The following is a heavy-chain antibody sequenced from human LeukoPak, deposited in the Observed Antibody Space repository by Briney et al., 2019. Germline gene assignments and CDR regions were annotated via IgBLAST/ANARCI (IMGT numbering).Heavy chain of an antibody. CDR1: GGSIKSNNW. V-gene: IGHV4-4*02. D-gene: IGHD2-21*02. Sequence: SETLSLTCAVSGGSIKSNNWWSWVRQPPGKGLEWIGEIYHSGSTNYNPSLKSRVTISVDTSKNQFSLKLSSVTAADTAVYYCARGPPYIVVVTAIGFFDYWGQGTLVTVSS. CDR2: IYHSGST. CDR3: ARGPPYIVVVTAIGFFDY. J-gene: IGHJ4*02.